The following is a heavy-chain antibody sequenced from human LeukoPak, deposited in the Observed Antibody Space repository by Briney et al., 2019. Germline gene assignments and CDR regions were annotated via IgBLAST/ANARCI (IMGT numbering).Heavy chain of an antibody. CDR1: GYTFISYG. J-gene: IGHJ4*02. Sequence: GASVKVSCKASGYTFISYGISWVRQAPGQGLEWMGWINPNSGGTNYAQKFQGRVTMTRDTSISTAYMELSRLRSDDTAVYYCASDVLRFLEWSPQFDYWGQGTLVTVSS. CDR2: INPNSGGT. V-gene: IGHV1-2*02. D-gene: IGHD3-3*01. CDR3: ASDVLRFLEWSPQFDY.